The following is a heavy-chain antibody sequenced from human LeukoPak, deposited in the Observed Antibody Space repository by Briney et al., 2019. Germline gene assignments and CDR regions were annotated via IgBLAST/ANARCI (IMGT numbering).Heavy chain of an antibody. V-gene: IGHV4-4*07. CDR1: GGPISSYY. CDR3: ARDGYDFWSGYSYSPNAFDI. J-gene: IGHJ3*02. D-gene: IGHD3-3*01. CDR2: IYTSGST. Sequence: SETLLLTCTVSGGPISSYYWSWIRQPAGKGLEWIGRIYTSGSTNYNPSLKSRVTMSVDTSKNQFSLKLSSVTAADTAVYYCARDGYDFWSGYSYSPNAFDIWGQGTMVTVSS.